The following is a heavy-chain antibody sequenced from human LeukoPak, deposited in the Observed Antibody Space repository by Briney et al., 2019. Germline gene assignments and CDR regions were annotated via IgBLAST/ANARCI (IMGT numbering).Heavy chain of an antibody. CDR1: GFTFSSYA. CDR2: ISYDGSNK. CDR3: ARGEMATITAYFDY. J-gene: IGHJ4*02. V-gene: IGHV3-30*01. D-gene: IGHD5-24*01. Sequence: GGSLRLSCAASGFTFSSYAMHWVRQAPGKGLEWVAVISYDGSNKYYADSVKGRFTISRDNSKNTLYLQMNSLRAEDTAVYYCARGEMATITAYFDYWGQGTLVTVSS.